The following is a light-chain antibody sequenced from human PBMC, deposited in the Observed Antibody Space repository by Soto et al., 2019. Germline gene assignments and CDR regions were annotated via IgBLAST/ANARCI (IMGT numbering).Light chain of an antibody. V-gene: IGLV2-8*01. Sequence: QSALPQPPSAPGSPGHSVTISCTGTSGDVGGYVSWYQQHPGKAPKLMIYEVSKRPSGVPDRFSGSKSGNTASLTVSGLQADDEADYYCSSYAGFNNFVFGTGTKLTVL. CDR3: SSYAGFNNFV. J-gene: IGLJ1*01. CDR2: EVS. CDR1: SGDVGGY.